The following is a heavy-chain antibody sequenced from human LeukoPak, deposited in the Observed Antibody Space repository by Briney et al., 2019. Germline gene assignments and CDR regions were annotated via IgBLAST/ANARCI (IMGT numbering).Heavy chain of an antibody. CDR3: GSRPRADMGPLDY. CDR1: GFTVGSCA. Sequence: GGSLRPSCAAAGFTVGSCAMTSVRQAPGKGLEWVASITGDGTRTYYTDSVKGRFTISRDNSKNTLYLQMNSLRADETAIYYCGSRPRADMGPLDYWGQGTLVTVST. V-gene: IGHV3-23*01. CDR2: ITGDGTRT. D-gene: IGHD1-14*01. J-gene: IGHJ4*02.